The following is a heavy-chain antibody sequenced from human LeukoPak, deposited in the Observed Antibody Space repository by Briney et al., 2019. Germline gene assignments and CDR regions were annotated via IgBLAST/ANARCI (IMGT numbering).Heavy chain of an antibody. J-gene: IGHJ4*02. CDR2: IYYSKNT. D-gene: IGHD5-18*01. V-gene: IGHV4-39*01. CDR3: VSPRRFSYGYFDY. CDR1: GDSISSSSAY. Sequence: SETLSLTCTVSGDSISSSSAYWGWIRQPPGKGLEWIGSIYYSKNTYYNPSLKSRVTISADTSKNQFSLTLGSVSATDTAVYYCVSPRRFSYGYFDYWAQGTPVTVSS.